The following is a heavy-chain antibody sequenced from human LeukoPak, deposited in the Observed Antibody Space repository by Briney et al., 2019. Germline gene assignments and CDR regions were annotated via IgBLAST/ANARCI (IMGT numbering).Heavy chain of an antibody. V-gene: IGHV3-33*01. Sequence: GGSLRLSCAASGFTFSSYGMHWVRQAPGKGLEWVAVIWYDGSNKYYADSVKGRFTISRDNSKNTLYLQMNSLRAEDTAVYYCARDSKKVPAARFDYWGQGTLVTDSS. J-gene: IGHJ4*02. CDR2: IWYDGSNK. CDR1: GFTFSSYG. CDR3: ARDSKKVPAARFDY. D-gene: IGHD2-2*01.